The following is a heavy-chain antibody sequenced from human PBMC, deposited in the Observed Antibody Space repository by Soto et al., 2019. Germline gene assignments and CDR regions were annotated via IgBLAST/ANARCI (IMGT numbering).Heavy chain of an antibody. J-gene: IGHJ5*02. V-gene: IGHV2-5*02. CDR2: IYWDDDK. Sequence: ASGPTLVNPTQTLKLTCTFSGFSLSTSGVGVGWIRQPPGKALEWLALIYWDDDKRYIPSLKRRLTITKDTSKNQVVLTLTNMDPVDTATYYCAHRPTTSSWRDNWFDPWGQGTLVTVSS. CDR1: GFSLSTSGVG. CDR3: AHRPTTSSWRDNWFDP. D-gene: IGHD6-13*01.